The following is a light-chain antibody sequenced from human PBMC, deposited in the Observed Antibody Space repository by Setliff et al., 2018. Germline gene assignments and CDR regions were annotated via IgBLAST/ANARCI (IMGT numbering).Light chain of an antibody. CDR3: SSYASSSIPYV. CDR1: SSDVGGYNY. V-gene: IGLV2-14*01. J-gene: IGLJ1*01. CDR2: EVS. Sequence: QSALTQPASVSGSPRQSITIPCTGTSSDVGGYNYVSWYQQHSGKAPKLMIYEVSNRPSGVSNRFSGSKSGNTASLTISGLQAEDEADYYCSSYASSSIPYVFGSGTKVTV.